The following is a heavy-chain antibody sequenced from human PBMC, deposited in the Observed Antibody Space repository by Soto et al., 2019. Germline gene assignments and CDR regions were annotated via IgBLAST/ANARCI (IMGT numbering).Heavy chain of an antibody. CDR1: GDSISSSSYS. V-gene: IGHV4-39*01. CDR2: IYYSGST. J-gene: IGHJ4*02. D-gene: IGHD3-16*01. CDR3: ARQVLDGASYYFDY. Sequence: QLQLQESGPGLVKPSETLSLTCTVSGDSISSSSYSWGWIRQPPGKGLEWIGSIYYSGSTNYNPSLKSRVTISVDTPKNQFSLKLSSVTAADTAVYYCARQVLDGASYYFDYWGQGTLVTVSS.